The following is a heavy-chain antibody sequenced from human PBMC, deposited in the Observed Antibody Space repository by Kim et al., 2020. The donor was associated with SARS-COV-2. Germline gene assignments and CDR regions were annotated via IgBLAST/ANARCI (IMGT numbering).Heavy chain of an antibody. J-gene: IGHJ3*02. Sequence: ASVKVSCKTSGYNFIFYYLHWVRQAPGQGLEWMGLINPSGGSTVYSQKFQGRVTLTRDTHKSTVYMDLSSLRSDDTAMYYCARQFLGQEAHDGFDIWGQGTRIIVSS. CDR2: INPSGGST. CDR1: GYNFIFYY. CDR3: ARQFLGQEAHDGFDI. V-gene: IGHV1-46*01.